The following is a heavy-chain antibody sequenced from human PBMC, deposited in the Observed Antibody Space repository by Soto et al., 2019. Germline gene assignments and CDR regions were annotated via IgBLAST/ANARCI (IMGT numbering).Heavy chain of an antibody. Sequence: QVQLVQSGAEVRKPGSSLRVSCRSSGATFSTTGISWVRQAPGQGLEWMGGIIPLFGTPKYARKFQGRVSIPADESTNTVYMELNSLRPDDAGVYHCARASPVICGGDPCYRLDSSFDSWGRGSLVIVSS. CDR1: GATFSTTG. V-gene: IGHV1-69*01. CDR2: IIPLFGTP. D-gene: IGHD2-21*02. J-gene: IGHJ5*01. CDR3: ARASPVICGGDPCYRLDSSFDS.